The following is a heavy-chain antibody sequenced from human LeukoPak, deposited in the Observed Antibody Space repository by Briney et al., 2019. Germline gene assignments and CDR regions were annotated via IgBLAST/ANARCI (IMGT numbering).Heavy chain of an antibody. CDR3: ARIAVTAYYFDY. J-gene: IGHJ4*02. CDR1: GYTFTSHG. D-gene: IGHD6-19*01. V-gene: IGHV1-18*04. Sequence: ASVKVSCKASGYTFTSHGISWVRQAPGQGLEWMGWISAYNSNTNYAQKHQGRVIMTTDTSTSTAYIGLRSLRSDDTAVYYCARIAVTAYYFDYWGQGTLVTVSS. CDR2: ISAYNSNT.